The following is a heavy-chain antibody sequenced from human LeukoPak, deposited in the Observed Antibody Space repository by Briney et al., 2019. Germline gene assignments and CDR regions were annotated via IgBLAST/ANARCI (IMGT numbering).Heavy chain of an antibody. CDR3: ARGQYYWNH. CDR1: GGSLSYH. D-gene: IGHD1-20*01. CDR2: IYYSGST. Sequence: SETLSLTCSVSGGSLSYHWTCIRQPPGKGLEWLGYIYYSGSTNYNPSLKSRVTISVDTSKNQFSLKLRSVTAADTAVYYCARGQYYWNHWGQGTLVTVSS. V-gene: IGHV4-59*01. J-gene: IGHJ5*02.